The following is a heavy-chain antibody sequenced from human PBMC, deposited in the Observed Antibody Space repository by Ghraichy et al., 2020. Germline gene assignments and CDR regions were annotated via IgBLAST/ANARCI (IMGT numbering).Heavy chain of an antibody. D-gene: IGHD3-9*01. CDR3: ARAPRFERLAGSYYFDY. CDR2: INHSGST. CDR1: GGSFSGYY. V-gene: IGHV4-34*01. J-gene: IGHJ4*02. Sequence: SETLSLTCAVYGGSFSGYYWSWIRQPPGKGLEWIGEINHSGSTNYNPSLKSRVTISVDTSKNQFSLKLSSVTAADTAVYYCARAPRFERLAGSYYFDYWGQGTLVTVSS.